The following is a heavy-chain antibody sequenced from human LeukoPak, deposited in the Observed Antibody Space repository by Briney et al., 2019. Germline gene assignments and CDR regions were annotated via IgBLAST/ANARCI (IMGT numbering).Heavy chain of an antibody. J-gene: IGHJ6*03. CDR1: GGSFSGYY. V-gene: IGHV4-34*01. CDR2: INHSGST. CDR3: AREKVVPAAMFFPLGFYMDV. Sequence: SETLSLTCAVYGGSFSGYYWSWIRQPPGKGLEWIGEINHSGSTNYNPSLKSRVTISVDTSKNQFSLKLSSVTAADTAVYYCAREKVVPAAMFFPLGFYMDVWGKGTTVTVSS. D-gene: IGHD2-2*01.